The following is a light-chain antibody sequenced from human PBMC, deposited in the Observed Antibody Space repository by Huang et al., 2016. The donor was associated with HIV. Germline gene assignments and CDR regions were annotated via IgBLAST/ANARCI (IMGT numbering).Light chain of an antibody. V-gene: IGKV1-12*01. J-gene: IGKJ5*01. CDR3: QQTDRFSIT. CDR2: ATS. CDR1: QHISSY. Sequence: DIQMTQSPSSLAASVGERVTITCRASQHISSYVAWYQQKPGKAPKLLIYATSTLQSGVPSRFSGSASGTEFTLTISSLQPEDFATYYCQQTDRFSITFGQGTRLEIK.